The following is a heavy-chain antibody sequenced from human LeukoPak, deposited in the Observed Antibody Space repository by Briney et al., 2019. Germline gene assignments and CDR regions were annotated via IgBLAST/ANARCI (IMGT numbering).Heavy chain of an antibody. CDR2: ITGISSYM. D-gene: IGHD2-2*01. CDR3: ARVKSVPAARDSSLGIDY. J-gene: IGHJ4*02. CDR1: GFTFSSYS. Sequence: PGGSLRLSCTASGFTFSSYSMNWVRQAPGKGLEWVSSITGISSYMYYTDSVKGRFTISRDNAMNSLYLQMNSLRAEDTAVYYCARVKSVPAARDSSLGIDYWGQGTLVTVSS. V-gene: IGHV3-21*01.